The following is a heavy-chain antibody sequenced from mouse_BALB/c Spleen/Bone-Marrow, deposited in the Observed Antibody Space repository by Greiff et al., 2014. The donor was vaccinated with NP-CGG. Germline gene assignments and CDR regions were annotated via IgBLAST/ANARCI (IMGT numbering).Heavy chain of an antibody. CDR1: GDSITSGY. CDR3: ARRQLGLQYAIDY. CDR2: ISYSGST. D-gene: IGHD3-2*01. V-gene: IGHV3-8*02. J-gene: IGHJ4*01. Sequence: VQLKQSGPSLVKPSQTLSLTCSVTGDSITSGYWHWIRKFPGNKLEYMGNISYSGSTYYNPSLISRISITLDTSKYQYYLQLNSITTEDAATDYYARRQLGLQYAIDYWGQGTSLTVSS.